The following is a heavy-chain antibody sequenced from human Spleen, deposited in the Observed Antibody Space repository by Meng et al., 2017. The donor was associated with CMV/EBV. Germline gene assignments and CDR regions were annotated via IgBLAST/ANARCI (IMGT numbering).Heavy chain of an antibody. CDR1: GFTFSSYW. J-gene: IGHJ6*02. D-gene: IGHD2-2*01. CDR2: INSDGSST. CDR3: ARDGPNIVVVPAATMYYYYGMDV. V-gene: IGHV3-74*01. Sequence: GGSLRLSCAASGFTFSSYWMHWVRQAPGKGLVWVSRINSDGSSTSYADSVKGRFTISRDNAKNTLYLQMNSLRAEDTAVYYCARDGPNIVVVPAATMYYYYGMDVWGRGTTVTVSS.